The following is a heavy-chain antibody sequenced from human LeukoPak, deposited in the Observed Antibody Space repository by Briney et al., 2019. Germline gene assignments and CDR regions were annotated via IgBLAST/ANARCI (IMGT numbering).Heavy chain of an antibody. CDR3: ARGRPRGNDY. D-gene: IGHD4-23*01. V-gene: IGHV3-74*01. CDR1: GFTFSSYW. CDR2: IASDGSST. J-gene: IGHJ4*02. Sequence: GGSLRLSCAASGFTFSSYWMDWVRQAPGKGLVWVSRIASDGSSTTYADSVKGRFSISRDNAKNTLYLQMNSLRVEDTAVYYCARGRPRGNDYWGQGTLVTVSS.